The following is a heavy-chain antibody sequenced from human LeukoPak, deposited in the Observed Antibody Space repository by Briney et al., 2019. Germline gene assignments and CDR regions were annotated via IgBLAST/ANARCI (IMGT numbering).Heavy chain of an antibody. CDR2: IRPDANDG. CDR3: ARADWGSIDY. D-gene: IGHD7-27*01. V-gene: IGHV3-7*01. CDR1: GFTFSHYW. J-gene: IGHJ4*02. Sequence: TGGSLRLSRAASGFTFSHYWMTWVRQAPGKGLEWVAIIRPDANDGSYVDSVKGRFTIYRDNAKDSLYLQVHSLRAEDTAVYFCARADWGSIDYWGQGALVTVSS.